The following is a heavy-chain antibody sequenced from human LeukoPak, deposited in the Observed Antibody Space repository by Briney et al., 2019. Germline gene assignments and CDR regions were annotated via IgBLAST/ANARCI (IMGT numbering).Heavy chain of an antibody. D-gene: IGHD3-22*01. J-gene: IGHJ4*02. CDR1: AGSFSGYY. Sequence: SETLSLTCAVYAGSFSGYYWSWIRQPPGKGLEWTGEINHSGSTNYNPSLKSRVTISVDTSKNQFSLKLSSVTAADTAVYYCARRNGYYDSSGYYCPYFDYWGQGTLVTVSS. V-gene: IGHV4-34*01. CDR2: INHSGST. CDR3: ARRNGYYDSSGYYCPYFDY.